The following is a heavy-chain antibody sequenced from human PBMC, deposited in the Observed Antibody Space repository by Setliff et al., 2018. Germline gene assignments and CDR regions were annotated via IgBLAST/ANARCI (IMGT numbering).Heavy chain of an antibody. V-gene: IGHV4-30-4*08. Sequence: SETLSLTCTVSGGSISSGDYYWSWIRQPPGKGLEWIGYIYSSGSTYYNPSLKSRVTISVDTSKNQSSLKLSSVTAADTAVYYCARESRYYSDYLGFFDYWGQGTLVTVSS. CDR2: IYSSGST. CDR3: ARESRYYSDYLGFFDY. CDR1: GGSISSGDYY. D-gene: IGHD3-22*01. J-gene: IGHJ4*02.